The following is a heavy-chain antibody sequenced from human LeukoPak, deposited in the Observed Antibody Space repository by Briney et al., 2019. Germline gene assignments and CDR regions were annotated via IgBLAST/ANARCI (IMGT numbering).Heavy chain of an antibody. D-gene: IGHD3-22*01. CDR3: ARVLHSSGSDP. CDR1: GGSISSSSYY. J-gene: IGHJ5*02. CDR2: IYYSGST. V-gene: IGHV4-39*07. Sequence: SETLSLTCTVSGGSISSSSYYWGWIRQPPGKGLEWIGSIYYSGSTYYNPSLKSRVTISVDTSKNQFSLKLSSVTAADTAVYYCARVLHSSGSDPWGQGTLVTVSS.